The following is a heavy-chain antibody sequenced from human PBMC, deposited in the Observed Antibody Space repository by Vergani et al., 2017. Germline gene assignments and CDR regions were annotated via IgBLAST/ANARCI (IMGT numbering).Heavy chain of an antibody. J-gene: IGHJ6*02. CDR1: GGSFSGYY. V-gene: IGHV4-34*01. Sequence: QVQLQQWGAGLLKPSETLSLTCAVYGGSFSGYYWSWIRQPPGKGLEWIGEINHSGSTNYNPSLKSRVTISVDTSKNQFSLKLSSVTAADTAVYYCARVITYYYDSSGYYVPYYYDGMDVWGQGTTVTVSS. CDR2: INHSGST. D-gene: IGHD3-22*01. CDR3: ARVITYYYDSSGYYVPYYYDGMDV.